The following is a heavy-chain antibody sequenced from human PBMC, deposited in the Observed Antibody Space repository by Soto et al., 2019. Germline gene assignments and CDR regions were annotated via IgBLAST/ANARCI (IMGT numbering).Heavy chain of an antibody. V-gene: IGHV4-34*01. J-gene: IGHJ3*02. Sequence: QVQLQQWGAGLLKPSETLSLTCAVYGGSFSGYYWSWIRQPPGKGLEWIVEINHRGSTNYNPSLKGRVTISVAPSTNQYSRKLSSVTAADTAVYYCARGTWVRSAFDIWGQGRMVTVSS. CDR2: INHRGST. D-gene: IGHD3-10*01. CDR3: ARGTWVRSAFDI. CDR1: GGSFSGYY.